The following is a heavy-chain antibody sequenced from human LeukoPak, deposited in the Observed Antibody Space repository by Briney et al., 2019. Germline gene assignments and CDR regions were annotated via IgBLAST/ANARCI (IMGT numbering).Heavy chain of an antibody. D-gene: IGHD6-13*01. CDR1: GVSFSGYY. CDR2: INHSGST. J-gene: IGHJ4*02. CDR3: ARDPASKAAAGSLDY. Sequence: SETLSLTCVVYGVSFSGYYWSWIRQPPGKGLEWIGEINHSGSTNYNPSLKSRVTISVDTSKNQFSLKLSSVTAADTAVYYCARDPASKAAAGSLDYWGQGTLVTVSS. V-gene: IGHV4-34*01.